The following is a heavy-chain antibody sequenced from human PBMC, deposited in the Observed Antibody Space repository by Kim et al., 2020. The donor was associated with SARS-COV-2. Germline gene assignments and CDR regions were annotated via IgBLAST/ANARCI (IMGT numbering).Heavy chain of an antibody. CDR1: GVSFSEDY. D-gene: IGHD3-9*01. Sequence: SETLSLTCGVTGVSFSEDYWSWIRQPPGKGLEWIGETNRGGSNSYNPSLKSRGTISINKSKNHFSLKLNSVTAADTAVYYCARDDYAFLTPRGAFDFWD. CDR3: ARDDYAFLTPRGAFDF. V-gene: IGHV4-34*01. J-gene: IGHJ3*01. CDR2: TNRGGSN.